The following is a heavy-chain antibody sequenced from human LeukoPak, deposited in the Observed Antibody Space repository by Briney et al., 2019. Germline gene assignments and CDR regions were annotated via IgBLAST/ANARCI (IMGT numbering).Heavy chain of an antibody. CDR3: AKDIMAVPAANGAFDI. CDR1: GFTFSSYA. D-gene: IGHD2-2*01. V-gene: IGHV3-23*01. Sequence: GGSLRLSCAASGFTFSSYAMSWVRQAPGKGLEWVSAISGSGGSTYYADSVKGRFTISRDNSKNTLYLQMNSLRAEDTAVYYCAKDIMAVPAANGAFDIWGQGTMVTVSS. J-gene: IGHJ3*02. CDR2: ISGSGGST.